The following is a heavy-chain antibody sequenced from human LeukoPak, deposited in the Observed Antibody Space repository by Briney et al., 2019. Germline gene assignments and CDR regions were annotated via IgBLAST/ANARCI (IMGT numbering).Heavy chain of an antibody. J-gene: IGHJ4*02. V-gene: IGHV4-39*07. Sequence: SETLSLTCTVSGGSISSSSYSWGWIRQPPGKGLEWIGSIYYSGSTYYNPSLKSRVTISVDTSKNQFSLKLSSVTAADTAVYYCARDRGTPGYSSGWYPFDYWGQGTLVTVSS. CDR1: GGSISSSSYS. CDR2: IYYSGST. D-gene: IGHD6-19*01. CDR3: ARDRGTPGYSSGWYPFDY.